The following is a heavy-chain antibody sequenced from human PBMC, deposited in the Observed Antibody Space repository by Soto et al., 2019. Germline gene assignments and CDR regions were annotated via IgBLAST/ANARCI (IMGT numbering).Heavy chain of an antibody. J-gene: IGHJ4*02. V-gene: IGHV3-7*05. CDR2: IKEDGSER. CDR3: VRSYDY. Sequence: EVQLVESGGGLVQPGGSLRLSCAASGFTFSSAWMTWVRQAPGKGLEWVVNIKEDGSERYYVDSVEGRFTVSRDNAKNSLYLQMDSLRAEDTAIYYCVRSYDYWGQGTLVTVSS. CDR1: GFTFSSAW.